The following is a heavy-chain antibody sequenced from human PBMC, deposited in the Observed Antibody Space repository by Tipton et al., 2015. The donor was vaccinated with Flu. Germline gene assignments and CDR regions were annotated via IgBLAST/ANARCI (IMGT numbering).Heavy chain of an antibody. CDR2: VSRTGST. D-gene: IGHD4-11*01. J-gene: IGHJ5*02. CDR1: GDSISSDFY. CDR3: ARRDYSNYVSDPKNWFDP. Sequence: LRLSCAVSGDSISSDFYWAWIRQFPGKGLEWIGTVSRTGSTIYNPSLKSRVTISIDTSKNQFSLNMRSVTAAGMAVYCCARRDYSNYVSDPKNWFDPWGPGTLVAVSS. V-gene: IGHV4-38-2*01.